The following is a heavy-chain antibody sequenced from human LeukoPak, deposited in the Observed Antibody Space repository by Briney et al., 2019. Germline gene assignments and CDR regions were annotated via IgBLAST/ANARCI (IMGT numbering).Heavy chain of an antibody. CDR1: GFTISNYG. J-gene: IGHJ4*02. CDR3: AQGYSSGYYPY. CDR2: ISLDGDTE. V-gene: IGHV3-23*01. D-gene: IGHD3-22*01. Sequence: GGSLRLSCAVSGFTISNYGMSWVRQAPGKGLEWVSAISLDGDTEYYADSVRGWFIISRDSSRNTLYLQINSLRPEDTALYYCAQGYSSGYYPYWGQGTLVTVSS.